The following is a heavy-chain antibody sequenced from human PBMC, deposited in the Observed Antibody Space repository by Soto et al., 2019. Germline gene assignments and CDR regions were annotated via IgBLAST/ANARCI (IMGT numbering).Heavy chain of an antibody. J-gene: IGHJ4*02. CDR2: ISGSGGTT. CDR1: GVTFSTYA. Sequence: EVQLLESGGDLVQPGGSLRLSCIASGVTFSTYAMSWVRQAPGKGLEWVSAISGSGGTTYYADSVKGRFTISRDNSKNTLYLQMNSLRVEDTAVHYCAKHRAGFGSGSDTYYFDVWGQGTLVTVSS. V-gene: IGHV3-23*01. D-gene: IGHD3-10*01. CDR3: AKHRAGFGSGSDTYYFDV.